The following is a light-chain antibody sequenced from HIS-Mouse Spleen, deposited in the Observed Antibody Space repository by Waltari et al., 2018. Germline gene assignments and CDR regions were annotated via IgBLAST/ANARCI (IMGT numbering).Light chain of an antibody. J-gene: IGLJ2*01. V-gene: IGLV2-14*03. CDR2: DVS. Sequence: QSALTQPASVSGSPGQSLPISCTGTSSDVGGSNYVPGYQQHPGKAPKLMIYDVSNRTSGVSNRFSGSKSGNTASLTISGLQAEDEADYYCSSYTSSSTLVVFGGGTKLTVL. CDR3: SSYTSSSTLVV. CDR1: SSDVGGSNY.